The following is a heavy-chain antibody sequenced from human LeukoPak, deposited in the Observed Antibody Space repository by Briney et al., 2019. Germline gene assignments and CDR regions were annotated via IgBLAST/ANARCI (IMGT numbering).Heavy chain of an antibody. D-gene: IGHD2-2*01. CDR1: GFTFSSYA. V-gene: IGHV3-23*01. Sequence: PGGSLRLSCAASGFTFSSYAMSWVRQAPGKGLEWVSAISGSGGSTYYADSVKGRFTISRDNAKNSLYLQMNSLRAEDTAVYYCARGGICSSTSCYSFRRNWFDPWGQGTLVTVSS. CDR3: ARGGICSSTSCYSFRRNWFDP. CDR2: ISGSGGST. J-gene: IGHJ5*02.